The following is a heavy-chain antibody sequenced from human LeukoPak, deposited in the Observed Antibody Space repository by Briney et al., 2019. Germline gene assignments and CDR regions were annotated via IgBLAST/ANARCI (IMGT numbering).Heavy chain of an antibody. V-gene: IGHV4-34*01. CDR3: ARGGGRSGYKRYFQH. D-gene: IGHD3-22*01. Sequence: SETLSLTCAVYGGSFSGYYWSWIRQPPGKGLEWIGEINHSGSTNYNPSLKSRVTISVDTSKNQFSLKLSSVTAADTAVYYRARGGGRSGYKRYFQHWGQGTLVTVSS. J-gene: IGHJ1*01. CDR1: GGSFSGYY. CDR2: INHSGST.